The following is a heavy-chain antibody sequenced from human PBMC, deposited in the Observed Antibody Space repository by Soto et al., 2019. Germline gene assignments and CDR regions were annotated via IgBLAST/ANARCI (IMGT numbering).Heavy chain of an antibody. CDR3: ARGPRSSPYFDY. D-gene: IGHD6-13*01. V-gene: IGHV5-51*01. CDR1: GYTFSNFW. J-gene: IGHJ4*02. Sequence: GESLMISCQCSGYTFSNFWIGWVRQLPGKGLEWMGIIYPGDHETRYSPSFHGKVTISADKSINTAYLQWNSLEASDTAFYFCARGPRSSPYFDYWGQGALVTVSS. CDR2: IYPGDHET.